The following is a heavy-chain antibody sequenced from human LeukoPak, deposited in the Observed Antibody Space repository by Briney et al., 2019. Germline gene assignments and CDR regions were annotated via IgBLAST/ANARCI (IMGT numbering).Heavy chain of an antibody. Sequence: PGGSLRLSCAASGFTVSSNYMSWVRQAPGKGLEWVSVIYSGGSTYYADSVKGRFTISRDNSKNTLYLQMNSLRAEDTAVYYCAQARDLVVVVADYWGQGTLVTVSS. CDR1: GFTVSSNY. CDR3: AQARDLVVVVADY. V-gene: IGHV3-53*05. D-gene: IGHD2-15*01. J-gene: IGHJ4*02. CDR2: IYSGGST.